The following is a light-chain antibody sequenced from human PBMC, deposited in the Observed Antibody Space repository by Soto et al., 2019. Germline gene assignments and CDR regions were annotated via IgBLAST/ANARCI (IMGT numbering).Light chain of an antibody. CDR2: DAT. Sequence: QAVVTQEPSLTVSPGGTVTLTCGSSTGGVTSGNHPYWFQLKPGQAPRTLIYDATNQHSWTPARFSGSLLGGKAALTLTGAQPEDEAEYYCCLSYSGVRSWVFGGGTKLTVL. CDR3: CLSYSGVRSWV. J-gene: IGLJ3*02. CDR1: TGGVTSGNH. V-gene: IGLV7-46*01.